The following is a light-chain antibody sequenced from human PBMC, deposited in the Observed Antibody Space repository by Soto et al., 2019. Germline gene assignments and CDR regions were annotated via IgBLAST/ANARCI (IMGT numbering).Light chain of an antibody. J-gene: IGKJ1*01. Sequence: IVMTQAPATLSVSPGERATLSCRSSQSVSSHLAWYQQKPGQAPRLLIYGASTRATGVPPRFSGSGSGTEFTLTISSLQSEDLAIYSCQKYNYWPLAFGQGTRVEVK. CDR2: GAS. CDR3: QKYNYWPLA. CDR1: QSVSSH. V-gene: IGKV3-15*01.